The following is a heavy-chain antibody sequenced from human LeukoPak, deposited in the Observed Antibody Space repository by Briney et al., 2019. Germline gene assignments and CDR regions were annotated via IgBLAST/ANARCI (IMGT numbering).Heavy chain of an antibody. J-gene: IGHJ3*02. Sequence: SETLSLTCTVSGGSISSGGYYWSWIRPHPGKGLEWIGYIYYSGSTYYNPSLKSRVTISVDTSKNQFSLKLSSVTAADTAVYYCARDSAEAGTLDAFDIWSQGTMVTVSS. CDR3: ARDSAEAGTLDAFDI. CDR2: IYYSGST. CDR1: GGSISSGGYY. V-gene: IGHV4-31*03. D-gene: IGHD6-19*01.